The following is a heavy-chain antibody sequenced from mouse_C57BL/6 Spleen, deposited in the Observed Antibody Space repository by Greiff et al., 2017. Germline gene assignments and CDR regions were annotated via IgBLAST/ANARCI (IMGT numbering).Heavy chain of an antibody. CDR1: GYTLTDYE. Sequence: QVQLQQSGAELVRPGASLTLSCTASGYTLTDYEMHWVKQTPVHGLEWIGAIDPESGGTAYNHPFKGKAILTADKASSTAYMQLRSLTSEDSAVYYCTRFSYGNGFAYWGQGTLVTVSA. CDR3: TRFSYGNGFAY. V-gene: IGHV1-15*01. CDR2: IDPESGGT. D-gene: IGHD2-1*01. J-gene: IGHJ3*01.